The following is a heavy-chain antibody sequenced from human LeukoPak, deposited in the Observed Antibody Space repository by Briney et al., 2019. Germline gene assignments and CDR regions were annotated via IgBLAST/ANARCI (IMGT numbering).Heavy chain of an antibody. V-gene: IGHV3-23*01. D-gene: IGHD3-22*01. J-gene: IGHJ4*02. CDR3: AKGMRYCDSSGYAKTYYFDY. Sequence: GGSLRLSCAASGFTFSSYAMSWVRQAPGKGLEWVSAISGSGGSTFYADSVKGRFTISRDNSKNTLYLQMNSLRAEDTAVYYCAKGMRYCDSSGYAKTYYFDYWGQGTLVTVSS. CDR2: ISGSGGST. CDR1: GFTFSSYA.